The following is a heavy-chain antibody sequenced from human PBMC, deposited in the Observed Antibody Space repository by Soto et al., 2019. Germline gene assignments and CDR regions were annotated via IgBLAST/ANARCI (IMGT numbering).Heavy chain of an antibody. CDR1: GFTFSSYG. CDR3: ARDVGDSSGYYMGYYYYYGMDV. J-gene: IGHJ6*02. CDR2: IWYDGSNK. Sequence: GGSLRLSCAASGFTFSSYGMHWVRQAPGKGLEWVAVIWYDGSNKYYADSVKGRFTTSRDNSKNTLYLQMNSLRAEDTAVYYCARDVGDSSGYYMGYYYYYGMDVWGQGTAVTVSS. V-gene: IGHV3-33*01. D-gene: IGHD3-22*01.